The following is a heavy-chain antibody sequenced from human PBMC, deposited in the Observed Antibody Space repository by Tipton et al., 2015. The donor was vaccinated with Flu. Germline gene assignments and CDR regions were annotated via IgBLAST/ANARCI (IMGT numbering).Heavy chain of an antibody. CDR1: GDSIRSDYY. Sequence: LRLSCTISGDSIRSDYYWGWIRQPPGKGLEWIGSIYHSGTTYYNPSLKSRVTISVDTSKNQFSLKLTSVTAADTAVYYCARDRWEYSRGFDSWGQGTLVTVSP. J-gene: IGHJ4*02. V-gene: IGHV4-38-2*02. D-gene: IGHD6-13*01. CDR3: ARDRWEYSRGFDS. CDR2: IYHSGTT.